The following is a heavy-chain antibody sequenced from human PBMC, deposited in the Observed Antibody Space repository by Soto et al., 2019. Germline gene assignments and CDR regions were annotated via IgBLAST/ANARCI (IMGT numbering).Heavy chain of an antibody. V-gene: IGHV1-18*01. J-gene: IGHJ6*02. D-gene: IGHD4-17*01. CDR2: ISAYNGNT. Sequence: GASVKVSCKASGYTFTSYGISWVRQAPGQGLEWMGWISAYNGNTNYAQKLQGRVTMTTDTSTSTAYMELRSLRSDDTAVYYRARDPGTNDYGDYARLDYYYYGMDVWGQGTTVTVSS. CDR3: ARDPGTNDYGDYARLDYYYYGMDV. CDR1: GYTFTSYG.